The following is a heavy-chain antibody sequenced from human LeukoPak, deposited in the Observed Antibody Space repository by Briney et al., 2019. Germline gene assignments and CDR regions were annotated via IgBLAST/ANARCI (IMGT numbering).Heavy chain of an antibody. Sequence: PSETLSLTCTVSGGSISSYYWSWIWQPPGKGLEWIGYIYYSGSTNYNPSLKSRVTISVDTSKNQFSLKLSSVTAADTAVYYCARGGPDFWSGYPINYYYYGMDVWGQGTTVTVSS. CDR2: IYYSGST. J-gene: IGHJ6*02. D-gene: IGHD3-3*01. CDR1: GGSISSYY. CDR3: ARGGPDFWSGYPINYYYYGMDV. V-gene: IGHV4-59*01.